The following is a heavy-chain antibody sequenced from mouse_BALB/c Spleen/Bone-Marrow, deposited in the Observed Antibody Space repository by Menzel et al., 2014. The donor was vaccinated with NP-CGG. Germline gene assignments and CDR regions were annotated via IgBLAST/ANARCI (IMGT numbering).Heavy chain of an antibody. CDR2: INSNGGST. V-gene: IGHV5-6-3*01. D-gene: IGHD2-1*01. CDR1: GFTFSSYG. J-gene: IGHJ2*01. CDR3: ARGNYGNYVDYFDH. Sequence: EVKLVESGGGLVQPGGSLKLSCAASGFTFSSYGMSWVRQTPDKRLELVASINSNGGSTYYPDSVKGRFTISRDNAKKTLSLQMSSLKSEDTAVYYCARGNYGNYVDYFDHWGQGTTLTVS.